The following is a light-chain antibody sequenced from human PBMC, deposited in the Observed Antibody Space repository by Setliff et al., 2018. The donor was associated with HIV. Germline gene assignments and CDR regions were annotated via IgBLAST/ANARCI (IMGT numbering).Light chain of an antibody. V-gene: IGLV2-8*01. Sequence: QSALTQPASVSGSPGQSITISCTGTSSDVGGYNYVSWYQQYPDKAPKLMIYEVNKRPSGVPDRFSASKSDNTASLTVSGLQADDEADYYCSSFAGSSSWVFGGGTQLTVL. J-gene: IGLJ3*02. CDR3: SSFAGSSSWV. CDR1: SSDVGGYNY. CDR2: EVN.